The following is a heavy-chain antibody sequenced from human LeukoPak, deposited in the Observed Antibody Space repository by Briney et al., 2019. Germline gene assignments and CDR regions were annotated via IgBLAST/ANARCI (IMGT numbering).Heavy chain of an antibody. Sequence: ASVKGSSKASNYTFSNYGIIWVRQAPGQGLEWLGWISAYNGDTHYAQNLQGRLAMTIDTSTTTAYMELRSLRSEDTAVYYCATSLPYGYYDSGSSNWFDPWGQGTLVTVSS. V-gene: IGHV1-18*01. D-gene: IGHD3-22*01. J-gene: IGHJ5*02. CDR3: ATSLPYGYYDSGSSNWFDP. CDR1: NYTFSNYG. CDR2: ISAYNGDT.